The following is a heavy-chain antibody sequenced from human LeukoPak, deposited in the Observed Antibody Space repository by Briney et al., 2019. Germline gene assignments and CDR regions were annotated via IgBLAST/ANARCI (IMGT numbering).Heavy chain of an antibody. D-gene: IGHD4-17*01. CDR1: GFTFSGYS. Sequence: GGSLRLSCAASGFTFSGYSMNWVRQAPGKGLEWVSSISSSSSYIFYADSVKGRFTISRDNAKNSLFLQMNTLRAEDTAVYYCAREGRRDYGDYPYYFDYWGQGTLVTVSS. CDR3: AREGRRDYGDYPYYFDY. J-gene: IGHJ4*02. V-gene: IGHV3-21*01. CDR2: ISSSSSYI.